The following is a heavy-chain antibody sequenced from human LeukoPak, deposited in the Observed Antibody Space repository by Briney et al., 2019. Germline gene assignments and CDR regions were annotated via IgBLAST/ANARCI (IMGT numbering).Heavy chain of an antibody. CDR3: ARVGWLRSFAFDI. D-gene: IGHD5-12*01. J-gene: IGHJ3*02. Sequence: GGSLRLSCAASGFTIGGFAMTWVRQAPGKGLEWVSSIGSDYKTHYSESVKGRFAISRDNSQSTVFLQMSSVRAEDTAVYYCARVGWLRSFAFDIWGQGTMVTVSS. CDR1: GFTIGGFA. CDR2: IGSDYKT. V-gene: IGHV3-23*01.